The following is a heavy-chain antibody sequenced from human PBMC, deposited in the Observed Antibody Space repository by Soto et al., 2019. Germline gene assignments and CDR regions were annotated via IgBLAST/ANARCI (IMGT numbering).Heavy chain of an antibody. V-gene: IGHV1-18*01. CDR1: GYTFTSYG. D-gene: IGHD2-15*01. Sequence: ASVKVSCKASGYTFTSYGISWVRQALGQGLEWMGWISAYNGNTNYAQKLQGRVTMTTDTSTSTAYMELRSLRSDDTAVYYCARDRPGYCSGGSCPNWFDPWGQGTLVTVSS. CDR2: ISAYNGNT. CDR3: ARDRPGYCSGGSCPNWFDP. J-gene: IGHJ5*02.